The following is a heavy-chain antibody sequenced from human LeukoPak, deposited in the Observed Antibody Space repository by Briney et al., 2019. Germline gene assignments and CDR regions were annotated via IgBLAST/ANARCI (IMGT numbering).Heavy chain of an antibody. J-gene: IGHJ4*02. CDR3: ARESGAFSPFGF. D-gene: IGHD1-26*01. Sequence: PSETLSLTCAVSGGSILTTNWWSWVRQPPGKGLEWIGEVHLSGTSNYNPSLNSRVSMSIDKSKNQLSLKLTSVTAADTAMYYCARESGAFSPFGFWGQGTLVTVSS. CDR1: GGSILTTNW. CDR2: VHLSGTS. V-gene: IGHV4-4*02.